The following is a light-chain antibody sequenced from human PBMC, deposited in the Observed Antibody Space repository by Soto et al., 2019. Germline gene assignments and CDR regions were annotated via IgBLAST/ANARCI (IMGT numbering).Light chain of an antibody. V-gene: IGKV1-5*01. Sequence: DIQMTQSPSTLSASVGDRVTITCRASQSISPWLAWYQQKPGKAPKLLIFDASNLESGVPSRFSGSGSGTEFTLTISSLQPDDFATYYFLQYHTYRTFGQGTKVDIK. CDR2: DAS. CDR3: LQYHTYRT. J-gene: IGKJ1*01. CDR1: QSISPW.